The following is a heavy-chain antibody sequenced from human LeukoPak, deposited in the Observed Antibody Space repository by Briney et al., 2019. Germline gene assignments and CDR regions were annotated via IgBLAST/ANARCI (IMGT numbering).Heavy chain of an antibody. CDR2: ISSSSSYI. CDR3: ARGPHSALDTDDAFDI. Sequence: GGSLRLSCAASGFTFSSYSMNWVRQAPGKGLEWVSSISSSSSYIYYADSVKGRFTISRDNAKNSLYLQMNSLTAEDTAVYYCARGPHSALDTDDAFDIWGQGTMVTVSS. CDR1: GFTFSSYS. V-gene: IGHV3-21*01. D-gene: IGHD5-18*01. J-gene: IGHJ3*02.